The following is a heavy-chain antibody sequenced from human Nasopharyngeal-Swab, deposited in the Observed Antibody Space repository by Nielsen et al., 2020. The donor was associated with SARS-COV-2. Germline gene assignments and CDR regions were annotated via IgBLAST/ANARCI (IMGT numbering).Heavy chain of an antibody. CDR3: AKQKRLGLASDPYFHGLDV. V-gene: IGHV3-43*01. J-gene: IGHJ6*02. CDR2: ISWDGGST. Sequence: GGSLRLSCAASGFTFDDYTMHWVRQAPGKGLEWVSLISWDGGSTYYADSVKGRFTISRDNSKNSLYLQMNSLRTEDTALYYCAKQKRLGLASDPYFHGLDVWGLGTTVTVSS. CDR1: GFTFDDYT. D-gene: IGHD1-7*01.